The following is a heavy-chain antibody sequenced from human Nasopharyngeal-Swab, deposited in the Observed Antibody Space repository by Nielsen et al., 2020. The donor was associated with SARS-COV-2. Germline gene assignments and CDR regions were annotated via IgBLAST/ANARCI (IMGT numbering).Heavy chain of an antibody. J-gene: IGHJ4*02. V-gene: IGHV1-8*01. CDR2: MTPKTGYT. CDR1: GFTFTTYD. Sequence: SVKVSCKASGFTFTTYDINWVRQASGQGPEWMGWMTPKTGYTGYAQKFQGRVTMTWNTSISTAYMDLSSLTSEDTAVYYCARGGPVAFDYWGQGSLVIVSS. D-gene: IGHD6-19*01. CDR3: ARGGPVAFDY.